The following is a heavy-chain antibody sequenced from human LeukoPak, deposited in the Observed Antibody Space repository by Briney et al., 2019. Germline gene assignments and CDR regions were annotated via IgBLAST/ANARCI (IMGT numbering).Heavy chain of an antibody. CDR3: ARRGAVAGTLDY. Sequence: GGPLRLSCAASGFTFSSYTMHRVRQAPGKGLECMAVISYDGSNQYYADSVKGRFTVSRDNSKNTLYLQMNSLRAEDTAVYYCARRGAVAGTLDYWGQGTLVTVSS. V-gene: IGHV3-30*04. D-gene: IGHD6-19*01. CDR1: GFTFSSYT. CDR2: ISYDGSNQ. J-gene: IGHJ4*02.